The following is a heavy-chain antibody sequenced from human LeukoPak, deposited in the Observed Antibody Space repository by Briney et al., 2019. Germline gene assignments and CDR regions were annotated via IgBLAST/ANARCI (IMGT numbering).Heavy chain of an antibody. Sequence: GGTLRLSCAASGFTFSSYGMSWVRQAPGKGLEWVSAISGSGDSTFYADSVKGRFTISRDNSKNTLYLQMNSLRVEDTAVYYCAKSWNYYDSSGDDALDIWGQGTMVTVSS. J-gene: IGHJ3*02. V-gene: IGHV3-23*01. D-gene: IGHD3-22*01. CDR3: AKSWNYYDSSGDDALDI. CDR2: ISGSGDST. CDR1: GFTFSSYG.